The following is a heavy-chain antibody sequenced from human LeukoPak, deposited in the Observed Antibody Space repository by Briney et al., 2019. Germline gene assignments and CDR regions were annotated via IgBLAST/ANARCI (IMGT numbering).Heavy chain of an antibody. V-gene: IGHV3-53*01. CDR2: IYSGGGT. CDR1: GFSVNNKY. D-gene: IGHD2-2*01. J-gene: IGHJ2*01. Sequence: GGSLRLSCAASGFSVNNKYMTWVRQTPAKGLEWVSVIYSGGGTYYADFVKGRFTISRDDSKNTLFLQMNSLRAEDSAVYYCASAMSFGHFDLWGRGTLVTVSS. CDR3: ASAMSFGHFDL.